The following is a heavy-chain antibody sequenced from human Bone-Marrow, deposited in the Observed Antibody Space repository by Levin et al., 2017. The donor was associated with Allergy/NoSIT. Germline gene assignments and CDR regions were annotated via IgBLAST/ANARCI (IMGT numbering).Heavy chain of an antibody. CDR1: GYTFTTFD. J-gene: IGHJ4*02. CDR2: MNPDSGNT. CDR3: ARSSTLVGGTWGPSSGFDY. V-gene: IGHV1-8*01. Sequence: GASVKVSCKASGYTFTTFDINWVRQASGQGLEWMGWMNPDSGNTGSAQKFQGRVIMTRDTSISTAYMEVSSLTSEDTAVYYCARSSTLVGGTWGPSSGFDYWGQGALVTVSS. D-gene: IGHD2-15*01.